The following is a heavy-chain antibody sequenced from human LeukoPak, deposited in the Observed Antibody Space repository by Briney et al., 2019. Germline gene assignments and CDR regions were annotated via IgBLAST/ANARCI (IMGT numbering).Heavy chain of an antibody. Sequence: PSETLSLTCTVSGGSISSSSYYWGWIRQPPGKGLEWIGSIYYSGTTYYNPSLASRLTMSIDTSKNQFSLRVRSVTAADTAVYYCARHARREALRHSAFDVWGQGTMDVVSS. V-gene: IGHV4-39*01. CDR3: ARHARREALRHSAFDV. D-gene: IGHD3-16*01. J-gene: IGHJ3*01. CDR1: GGSISSSSYY. CDR2: IYYSGTT.